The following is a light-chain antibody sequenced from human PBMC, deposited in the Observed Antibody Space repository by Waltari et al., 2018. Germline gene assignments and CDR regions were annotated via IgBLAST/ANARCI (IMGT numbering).Light chain of an antibody. CDR3: AAWDDSLSGWV. J-gene: IGLJ3*02. CDR1: RSNIGTNY. CDR2: RSD. Sequence: QSVLTQPPSASGTPGQRVTIPCSGSRSNIGTNYIYWYQQLPATAPKLHIYRSDQRPSGVPDRFSGSKSGTSASLAISGLRSEDEADYYCAAWDDSLSGWVFGGGTKLTVL. V-gene: IGLV1-47*01.